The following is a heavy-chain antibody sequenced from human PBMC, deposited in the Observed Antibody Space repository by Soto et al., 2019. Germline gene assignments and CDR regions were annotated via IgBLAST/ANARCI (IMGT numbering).Heavy chain of an antibody. CDR2: IYPGDSDT. CDR1: GNSFTTYW. CDR3: ARLNRGSGYGFDAFDI. J-gene: IGHJ3*02. Sequence: GESLKISCKGSGNSFTTYWIGWVRQMPGKGLEWMGNIYPGDSDTRYRPSFQGQVTISADKSISTAYLQWSSLKASDTAMYYCARLNRGSGYGFDAFDIWGQGTVVTVSS. V-gene: IGHV5-51*01. D-gene: IGHD5-12*01.